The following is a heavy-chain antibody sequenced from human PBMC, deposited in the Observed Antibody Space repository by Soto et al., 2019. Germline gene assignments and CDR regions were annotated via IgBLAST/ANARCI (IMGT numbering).Heavy chain of an antibody. CDR1: GGSISSYY. V-gene: IGHV4-59*01. CDR3: ARELRGYGSGRYYYYYYMDV. Sequence: SETLSLTCTVSGGSISSYYWSWIRQPPGKGLEWIGYIYYSGSTNYNPSLKSRVTISVDTSKNQFSLKLSSVTAADTAVYYCARELRGYGSGRYYYYYYMDVWGKGTTVTVSS. D-gene: IGHD3-10*01. J-gene: IGHJ6*03. CDR2: IYYSGST.